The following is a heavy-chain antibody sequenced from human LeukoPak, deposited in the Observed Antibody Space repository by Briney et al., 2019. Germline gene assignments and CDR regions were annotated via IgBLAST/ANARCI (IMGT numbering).Heavy chain of an antibody. V-gene: IGHV3-30*02. D-gene: IGHD5-18*01. J-gene: IGHJ4*02. CDR1: GFTFSSYG. CDR3: AKARYSPFYFDY. Sequence: GGSLRLSCAASGFTFSSYGMHRVRQAPGKGLEWVAFIRYDGSNKYYADSVKGRFTISRDNSKNTLYLQVNSLRAEDTAVYYCAKARYSPFYFDYWGQGTLVTVSS. CDR2: IRYDGSNK.